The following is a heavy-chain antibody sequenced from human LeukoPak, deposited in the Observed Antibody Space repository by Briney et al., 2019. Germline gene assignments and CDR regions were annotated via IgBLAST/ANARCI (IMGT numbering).Heavy chain of an antibody. V-gene: IGHV4-34*01. CDR1: GGSFSGYY. J-gene: IGHJ4*02. CDR2: INHSGST. D-gene: IGHD2-8*01. Sequence: PSETLSLTCAVYGGSFSGYYWSWIRQPPGKGLEWIGEINHSGSTNYNPSLKSRVTISVDTSKNQFSLKLSSVTAADTAVYYCARLYCTNGVCYWLDYWGQGTLVTVSS. CDR3: ARLYCTNGVCYWLDY.